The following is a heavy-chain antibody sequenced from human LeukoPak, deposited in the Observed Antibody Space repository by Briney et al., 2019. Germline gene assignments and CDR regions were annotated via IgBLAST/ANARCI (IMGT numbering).Heavy chain of an antibody. CDR3: SRAIRYFDWFQADY. V-gene: IGHV3-49*03. J-gene: IGHJ4*02. CDR2: IRSKAYGGTA. CDR1: GFTFGDHS. Sequence: GGSLRLSCTASGFTFGDHSVSWFRQAPGKGLEWVGFIRSKAYGGTAEYAASVKGRFTISRADSKSVAYLQMDSLKTEDTAVYYCSRAIRYFDWFQADYWGRGTLVTVSS. D-gene: IGHD3-9*01.